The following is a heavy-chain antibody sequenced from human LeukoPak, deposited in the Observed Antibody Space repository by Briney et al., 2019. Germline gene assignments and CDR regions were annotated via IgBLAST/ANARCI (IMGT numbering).Heavy chain of an antibody. CDR3: AKDNYYYGSGSYHGY. CDR1: GFTFSSYA. CDR2: ISGSGGST. V-gene: IGHV3-23*01. D-gene: IGHD3-10*01. Sequence: AGGSLRLSCAASGFTFSSYAMSWVRQAPGKGLEWVSAISGSGGSTYYADSVKGRFTISRDNSKNMLYLQMNSLRAEDTAVYYCAKDNYYYGSGSYHGYWGQGTLVTVSS. J-gene: IGHJ4*02.